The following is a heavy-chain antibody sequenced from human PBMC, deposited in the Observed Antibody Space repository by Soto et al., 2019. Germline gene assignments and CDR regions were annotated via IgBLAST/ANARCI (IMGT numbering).Heavy chain of an antibody. CDR3: ARGQTPVGYYTSGFDP. V-gene: IGHV1-8*01. Sequence: QVQLVQSGAEVKKPGASVKVSCKASGYTFTSYDINWVRQATGQGLEWMGWMNPNSGNTGYAQKFQGRVTMTRNTSISTAYMELSSLRSEDTAVYYCARGQTPVGYYTSGFDPWGQGTLVTVSS. CDR1: GYTFTSYD. D-gene: IGHD3-3*01. CDR2: MNPNSGNT. J-gene: IGHJ5*02.